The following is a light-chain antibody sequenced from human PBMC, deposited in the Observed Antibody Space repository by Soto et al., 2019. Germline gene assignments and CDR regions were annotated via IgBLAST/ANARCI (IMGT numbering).Light chain of an antibody. Sequence: QPALTQPPSASGSPGQSVTISCTGTSSDVGGYNYVSWYQQHPGKAPKLMIYEVNKRPSGVPDRFSASKSGNTASLTVSGLQAEDEADYYCSSYAGSNILFGTGTKVTVL. V-gene: IGLV2-8*01. CDR3: SSYAGSNIL. CDR1: SSDVGGYNY. J-gene: IGLJ1*01. CDR2: EVN.